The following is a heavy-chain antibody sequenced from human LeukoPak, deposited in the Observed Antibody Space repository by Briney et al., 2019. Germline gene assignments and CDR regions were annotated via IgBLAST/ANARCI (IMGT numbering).Heavy chain of an antibody. D-gene: IGHD5-24*01. J-gene: IGHJ4*02. CDR2: IKSKTDGCTT. V-gene: IGHV3-15*01. CDR3: TTDQFFDY. CDR1: GFTFSTYV. Sequence: GGSVRLSCAASGFTFSTYVMSWVRQAPGKGLEWVGRIKSKTDGCTTDYAAPVKSRFTISRDYSKNTLYLQMSSLKTEDTAVYYCTTDQFFDYWGQGTLVTVSS.